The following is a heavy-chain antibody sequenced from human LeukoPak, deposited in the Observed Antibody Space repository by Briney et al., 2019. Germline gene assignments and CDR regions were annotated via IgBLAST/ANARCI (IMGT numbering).Heavy chain of an antibody. Sequence: SETLSLTCAVYGGSFSGYYWSWIRQPPGKGREGIGEINHSGSTNYNPSLKSRVTISVDTSKNQFSLKLSSVTAADTAVYYCARLTANRDDYWGQGTLVTVSS. CDR2: INHSGST. J-gene: IGHJ4*02. CDR3: ARLTANRDDY. V-gene: IGHV4-34*01. CDR1: GGSFSGYY. D-gene: IGHD3-9*01.